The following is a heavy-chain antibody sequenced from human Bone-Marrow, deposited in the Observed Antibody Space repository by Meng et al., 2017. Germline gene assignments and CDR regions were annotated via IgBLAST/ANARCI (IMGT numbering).Heavy chain of an antibody. CDR1: GGTFSSYA. Sequence: QVRLVQSGAEVKKPGCSVKVSCKASGGTFSSYAISWVRQAPGQGLEWMGGIIPIFGTANYAQKFQGRVTITADKSTSTAYMELSSLRSEDTAVYYCARDEDISAAGKLFGDYWGQGTLVTVSS. J-gene: IGHJ4*02. V-gene: IGHV1-69*06. D-gene: IGHD6-13*01. CDR2: IIPIFGTA. CDR3: ARDEDISAAGKLFGDY.